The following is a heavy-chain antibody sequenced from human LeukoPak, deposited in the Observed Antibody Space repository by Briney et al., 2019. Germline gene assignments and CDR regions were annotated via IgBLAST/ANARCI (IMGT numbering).Heavy chain of an antibody. J-gene: IGHJ4*02. CDR3: ARTYSSGWYVH. CDR1: GYTLTELS. V-gene: IGHV1-24*01. D-gene: IGHD6-19*01. Sequence: ASVKVSCKVSGYTLTELSMHWVRQAPGKGLEWMGGFDPEDGETIYAQKFQGRVTITADESTSTAYMELSSLRSEDTAVYYCARTYSSGWYVHWGQGTLVTVSS. CDR2: FDPEDGET.